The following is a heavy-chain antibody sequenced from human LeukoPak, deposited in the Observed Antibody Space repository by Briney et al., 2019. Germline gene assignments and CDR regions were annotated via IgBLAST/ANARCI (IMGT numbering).Heavy chain of an antibody. V-gene: IGHV1-18*01. J-gene: IGHJ5*02. CDR1: GYTFINYR. CDR3: AIDKVSTPTTLAFDP. Sequence: ASVKVSCKASGYTFINYRITWLRQAPGQGLEWMGWISAYNGNTNYAQKFQGRVTMTTDTSTSTAYMELRSLRSDDTAVYYCAIDKVSTPTTLAFDPWGQGTLVTVSS. CDR2: ISAYNGNT. D-gene: IGHD5/OR15-5a*01.